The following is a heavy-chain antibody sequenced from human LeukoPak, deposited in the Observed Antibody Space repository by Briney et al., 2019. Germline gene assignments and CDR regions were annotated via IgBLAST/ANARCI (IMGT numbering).Heavy chain of an antibody. CDR3: ASQSSELVLDY. CDR1: GDSISSYY. Sequence: SETLSLTCTVSGDSISSYYCSWIRQPPGKGLEWIGYIYYSGSTNYNPSLKSRVTISVDTSKNQFSLKLSSVTAADTAVYYCASQSSELVLDYWGQGTLVTVSS. D-gene: IGHD6-6*01. V-gene: IGHV4-59*01. CDR2: IYYSGST. J-gene: IGHJ4*02.